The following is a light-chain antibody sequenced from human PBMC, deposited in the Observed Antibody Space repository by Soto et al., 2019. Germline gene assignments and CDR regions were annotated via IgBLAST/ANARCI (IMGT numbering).Light chain of an antibody. Sequence: EIVLTQSPATLSLSPGERATLSCRASQSVSSYLAWYQQKPGQAPRLLIYDAFNRATGIPTRFSGSGSGTDFTLTISSLEPEDFAFYYCQQRSNWPLTFGGGTKVEIK. CDR2: DAF. J-gene: IGKJ4*01. CDR3: QQRSNWPLT. CDR1: QSVSSY. V-gene: IGKV3-11*01.